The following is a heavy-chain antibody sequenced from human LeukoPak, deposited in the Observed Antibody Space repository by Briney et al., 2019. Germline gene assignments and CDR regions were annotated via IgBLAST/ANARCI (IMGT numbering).Heavy chain of an antibody. CDR3: AREKPADYGSGSYDLQYYYYMDV. CDR2: INNDGSST. CDR1: EFTLSNYW. V-gene: IGHV3-74*01. J-gene: IGHJ6*03. Sequence: GGSLRLSCAASEFTLSNYWMHWVRQAPGKGLVWVSRINNDGSSTSYVDSVKGRFTVSRDNAKSTVYLQMISLGDEDTAVYYCAREKPADYGSGSYDLQYYYYMDVWGKGTTVIVSS. D-gene: IGHD3-10*01.